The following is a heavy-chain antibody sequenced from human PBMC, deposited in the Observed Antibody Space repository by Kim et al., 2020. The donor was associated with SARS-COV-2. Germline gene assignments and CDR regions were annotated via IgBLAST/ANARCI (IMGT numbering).Heavy chain of an antibody. CDR2: IYYSGST. V-gene: IGHV4-59*01. CDR3: ARLPYCRSTSCVPLFDP. CDR1: GGSISSYY. Sequence: SETLSLTCTVSGGSISSYYWSWIRQPPGKGLEWIGDIYYSGSTNYNPSLKSRGTISVDTSKNHFSLKLSSVTAADKAADYCARLPYCRSTSCVPLFDPWG. D-gene: IGHD2-2*01. J-gene: IGHJ5*02.